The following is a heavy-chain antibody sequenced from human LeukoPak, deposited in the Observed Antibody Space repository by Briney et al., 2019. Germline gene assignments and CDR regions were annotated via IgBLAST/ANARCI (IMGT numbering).Heavy chain of an antibody. J-gene: IGHJ5*02. D-gene: IGHD5-24*01. CDR1: GGSISSSSYY. V-gene: IGHV4-39*07. CDR3: ARYARDGYNCWFDP. Sequence: PSETLSLTCTVSGGSISSSSYYWGWIRQPPGKGLEWIGSIYYSGSTYYNPSPKSRVTISVDTSKNQFSLKLSSVTAADTAVYYCARYARDGYNCWFDPWGQGTLVTVSS. CDR2: IYYSGST.